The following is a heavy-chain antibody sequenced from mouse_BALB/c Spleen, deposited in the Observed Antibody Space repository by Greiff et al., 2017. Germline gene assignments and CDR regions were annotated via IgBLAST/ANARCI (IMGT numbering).Heavy chain of an antibody. CDR2: ISSGGST. CDR3: ARCYGSSAWFAY. V-gene: IGHV5-6-5*01. J-gene: IGHJ3*01. Sequence: EVHLVESGGGLVKPGGSLKLSCAASGFTFSSYAMSWVRQTPEKRLEWVASISSGGSTYYPDSVKGRFTISRDNARNILYLQMSSLRSEDTAMYYCARCYGSSAWFAYWGQGTLVTVSA. CDR1: GFTFSSYA. D-gene: IGHD1-1*01.